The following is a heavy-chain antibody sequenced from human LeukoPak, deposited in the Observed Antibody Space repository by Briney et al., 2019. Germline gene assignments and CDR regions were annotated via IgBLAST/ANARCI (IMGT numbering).Heavy chain of an antibody. CDR1: GFTLSSYS. J-gene: IGHJ4*02. Sequence: PGGSLRLSCVASGFTLSSYSMNWVRQAPGKGLEWVSYISSGSSTIYYADSVKGRFTISIDNAKNSLYLQMNSLRDEDTAVYYCARGRATGRSGGDYWGQGTLVTVSS. V-gene: IGHV3-48*02. CDR3: ARGRATGRSGGDY. D-gene: IGHD3-9*01. CDR2: ISSGSSTI.